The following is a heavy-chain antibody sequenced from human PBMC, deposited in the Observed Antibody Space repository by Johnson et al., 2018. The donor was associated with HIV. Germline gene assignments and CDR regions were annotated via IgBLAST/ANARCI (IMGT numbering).Heavy chain of an antibody. CDR3: AREDYGGKLGAFDI. CDR2: ISHDGNNK. V-gene: IGHV3-30*03. J-gene: IGHJ3*02. CDR1: RLTFSNYG. Sequence: VQLVESGGGVVQPGRSLRLSCAASRLTFSNYGMHWVRQAPGKGLEWVAVISHDGNNKYYADSVKCRFAISTYNSKNTLYLQMNSLRAEDTAVYYCAREDYGGKLGAFDIWGQGTMVTVSS. D-gene: IGHD4-23*01.